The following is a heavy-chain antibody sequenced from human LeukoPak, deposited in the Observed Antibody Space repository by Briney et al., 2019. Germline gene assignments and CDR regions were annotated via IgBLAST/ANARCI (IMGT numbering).Heavy chain of an antibody. CDR1: GFTFSSYA. CDR3: AKDHADTIGNY. CDR2: ISGSGGST. V-gene: IGHV3-23*01. Sequence: GGSLRLSCAASGFTFSSYAMSWVRQAPGKGLEWVSAISGSGGSTYYADSAKGRFTISRDNSKNTLYLQMNSLRAEDTAVYYCAKDHADTIGNYWGQGTLVTVSS. J-gene: IGHJ4*02. D-gene: IGHD3-3*01.